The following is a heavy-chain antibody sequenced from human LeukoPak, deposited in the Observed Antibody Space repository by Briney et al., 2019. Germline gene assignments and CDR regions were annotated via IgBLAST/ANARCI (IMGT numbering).Heavy chain of an antibody. V-gene: IGHV4-31*03. Sequence: SETLSLTCTVSGGSISSGGYYWSWIRQHPGKSLEWIGYIYYSGSTYYNPSLKSRVTISVDTSKNQFSLKLSSVTAADTAVYYCAREDIVVVPAAFDYWGQGTLVTVSS. J-gene: IGHJ4*02. D-gene: IGHD2-2*01. CDR2: IYYSGST. CDR3: AREDIVVVPAAFDY. CDR1: GGSISSGGYY.